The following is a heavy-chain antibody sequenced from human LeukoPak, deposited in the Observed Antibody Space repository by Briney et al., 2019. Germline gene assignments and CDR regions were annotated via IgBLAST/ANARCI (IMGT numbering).Heavy chain of an antibody. Sequence: SETLSLTCAVSGVSFNDYYWSWVRQTPGKGLEWIGEINHSGYTNDSPSPKSRVTLSIDTSRKQFSLNLRSVTVADTGIYYCTRMTTGHDYWGEGTLVTVSS. CDR2: INHSGYT. CDR1: GVSFNDYY. CDR3: TRMTTGHDY. D-gene: IGHD4-17*01. J-gene: IGHJ4*02. V-gene: IGHV4-34*01.